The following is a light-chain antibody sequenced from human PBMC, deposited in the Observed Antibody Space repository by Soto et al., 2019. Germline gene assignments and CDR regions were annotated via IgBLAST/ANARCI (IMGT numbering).Light chain of an antibody. CDR3: QQHNNWPTWT. J-gene: IGKJ1*01. CDR2: GAS. Sequence: ETVMTQSPGTLSVSPGDRATLSCRASQSVGRNLAWYQQKPGQAPRLLIYGASTRATGIPARFSGSGSGTEFTLTITSLQSEDFAVYFCQQHNNWPTWTFGQGTKVDIK. V-gene: IGKV3-15*01. CDR1: QSVGRN.